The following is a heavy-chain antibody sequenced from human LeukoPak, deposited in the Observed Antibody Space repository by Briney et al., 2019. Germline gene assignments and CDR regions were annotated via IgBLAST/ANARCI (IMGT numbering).Heavy chain of an antibody. CDR1: GFTFSSYG. CDR3: AKDPFLLWFGETHLDY. CDR2: IRYDGSNK. D-gene: IGHD3-10*01. Sequence: GGSLRLSCAASGFTFSSYGMHWVRQAPGKGLEWVAFIRYDGSNKYYADSVKGRFTISRDNSKNTLYLQMNSLRAEDTAVYYCAKDPFLLWFGETHLDYWGQGSLVTVSS. V-gene: IGHV3-30*02. J-gene: IGHJ4*02.